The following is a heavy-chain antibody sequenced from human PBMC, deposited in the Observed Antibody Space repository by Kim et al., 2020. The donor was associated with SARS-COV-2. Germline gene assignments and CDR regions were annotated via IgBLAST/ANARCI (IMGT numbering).Heavy chain of an antibody. Sequence: GGSLRLSCAASAFTFSDYNMNWVRQSPGEGLEWVSFISSTSSFIPYADSVKGRFTISRDNAKNSLFLQMNSLRAEDTAVYYCARTHIAAVTAIVAFDIWGQGTTVTVSS. V-gene: IGHV3-21*04. J-gene: IGHJ3*02. CDR1: AFTFSDYN. D-gene: IGHD2-21*02. CDR2: ISSTSSFI. CDR3: ARTHIAAVTAIVAFDI.